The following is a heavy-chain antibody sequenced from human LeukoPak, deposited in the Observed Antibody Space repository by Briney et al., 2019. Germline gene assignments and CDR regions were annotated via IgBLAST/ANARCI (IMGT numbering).Heavy chain of an antibody. Sequence: GGSLRLSCAASRFTFAIHAMTWVRQAPGRGLEWVSAISGSGASTHYADSVKGQFTISRDNSKNTLFLQMNSLRAEDTAIYYCAKDSYASGRPLHTFDVWGQGTMVTVSS. CDR2: ISGSGAST. CDR3: AKDSYASGRPLHTFDV. D-gene: IGHD3-10*01. J-gene: IGHJ3*01. CDR1: RFTFAIHA. V-gene: IGHV3-23*01.